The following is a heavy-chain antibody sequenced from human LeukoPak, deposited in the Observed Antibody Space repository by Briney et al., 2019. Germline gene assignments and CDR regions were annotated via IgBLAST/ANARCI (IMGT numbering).Heavy chain of an antibody. CDR3: ARILVYGSGAEAFDY. CDR1: GFTFSSYW. CDR2: IKEDGSEK. D-gene: IGHD3-10*01. J-gene: IGHJ4*02. Sequence: SGGSLRLSCAASGFTFSSYWMSWVRQAPGKGLEWVANIKEDGSEKYYVDSVKGRFTISRDSAKNSLYLQMNSLRAEDTAVYYCARILVYGSGAEAFDYWGQGTLVTVSS. V-gene: IGHV3-7*01.